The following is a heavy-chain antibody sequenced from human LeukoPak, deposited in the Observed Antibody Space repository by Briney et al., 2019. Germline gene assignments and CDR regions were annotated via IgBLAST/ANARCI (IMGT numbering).Heavy chain of an antibody. Sequence: GGSLRLSCAASGFAFSSYWMSWVRQAPGKGLEWVANIKQDGSEKYYVDSVKGRFTISRDNAKNSLYLQMNSLRAEDTAVYYCVRDRGYSYGYLRDAFDYWGQGTLVTVSS. CDR2: IKQDGSEK. CDR3: VRDRGYSYGYLRDAFDY. J-gene: IGHJ4*02. V-gene: IGHV3-7*01. D-gene: IGHD5-18*01. CDR1: GFAFSSYW.